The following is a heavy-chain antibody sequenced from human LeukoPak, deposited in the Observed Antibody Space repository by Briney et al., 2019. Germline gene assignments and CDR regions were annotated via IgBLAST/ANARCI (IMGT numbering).Heavy chain of an antibody. V-gene: IGHV3-33*01. Sequence: GGSLRLSCVASGFTLRTYGMHWVRQAPGKGLDWVAGIQNVGSKKYYADSVKGRFTISREDSKNTLCLQMNSLRADDTALYYCARDLSYWGLDFDYWGQGTLVTVSS. CDR2: IQNVGSKK. D-gene: IGHD7-27*01. CDR1: GFTLRTYG. CDR3: ARDLSYWGLDFDY. J-gene: IGHJ4*02.